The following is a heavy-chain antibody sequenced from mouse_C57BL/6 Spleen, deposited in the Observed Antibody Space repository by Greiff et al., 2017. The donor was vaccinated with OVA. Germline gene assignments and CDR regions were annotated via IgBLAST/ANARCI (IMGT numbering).Heavy chain of an antibody. J-gene: IGHJ4*01. D-gene: IGHD3-2*02. CDR1: GYTFTSYW. CDR3: ARSAQATGMDY. V-gene: IGHV1-50*01. CDR2: IDPSDSYT. Sequence: QVQLQQPGAELVKPGASVKLSCKASGYTFTSYWMQWVKQRPGQGLEWIGEIDPSDSYTNYNQKFKGKATLTVDTSSSTAYMPLSSLTSEDSAVYYCARSAQATGMDYWGQGTSVTVSS.